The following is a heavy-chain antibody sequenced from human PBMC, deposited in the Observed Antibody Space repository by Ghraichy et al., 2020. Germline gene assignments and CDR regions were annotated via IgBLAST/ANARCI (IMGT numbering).Heavy chain of an antibody. J-gene: IGHJ4*02. D-gene: IGHD6-19*01. CDR3: AADDGIAVAGTVY. CDR1: GFTFTSSA. V-gene: IGHV1-58*01. Sequence: SVKVSCKASGFTFTSSAVQWVRQARGQRLEWIGWIVVGSGNTNYAQKFQERVTITRDMSTSTAYMELSSLRSEDTAVYYCAADDGIAVAGTVYWGQGTLVTVSS. CDR2: IVVGSGNT.